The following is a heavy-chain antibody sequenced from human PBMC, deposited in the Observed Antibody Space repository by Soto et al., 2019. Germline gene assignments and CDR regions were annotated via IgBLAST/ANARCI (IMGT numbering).Heavy chain of an antibody. V-gene: IGHV3-23*01. CDR2: ISGSGGST. CDR1: GVTFISYA. J-gene: IGHJ6*02. Sequence: PGGSLRLSCAASGVTFISYAMSWVRQAPGKGLEWVSAISGSGGSTYYADSVKGRFTISRDNSKNTLYLQMNSLRAEDTAVYYCAKDSRSLYAAGPYYGMDVWGQGTTVTVSS. D-gene: IGHD3-10*01. CDR3: AKDSRSLYAAGPYYGMDV.